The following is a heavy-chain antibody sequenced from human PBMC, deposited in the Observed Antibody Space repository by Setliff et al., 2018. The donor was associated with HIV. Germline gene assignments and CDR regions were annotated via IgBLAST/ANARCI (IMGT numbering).Heavy chain of an antibody. D-gene: IGHD3-16*01. CDR1: GFTFGSYA. J-gene: IGHJ4*02. CDR2: ISYDGSDK. Sequence: GGSLRLSCAASGFTFGSYAMHWVRQAPGRGLEWVAAISYDGSDKFYADSVKGRFTISRDNSKNTLYLQMNGLSAEDTAVYYCARDRFRGGVGTGLAEYWGQGTVVTVSS. CDR3: ARDRFRGGVGTGLAEY. V-gene: IGHV3-30*04.